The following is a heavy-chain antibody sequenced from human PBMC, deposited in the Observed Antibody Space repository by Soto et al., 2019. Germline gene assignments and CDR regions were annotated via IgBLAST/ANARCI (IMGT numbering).Heavy chain of an antibody. V-gene: IGHV3-30*04. CDR1: GFTFSNYA. CDR3: ARVRRLDDFWSGYSSDLYGMDV. CDR2: ISYDGNNK. D-gene: IGHD3-3*01. J-gene: IGHJ6*02. Sequence: VGSLRLSCAASGFTFSNYAMHWVRQAPGKGLEWVAIISYDGNNKYNADSVKGRFTISRDNAKNSLYLQMTSLRDEDTAVYYCARVRRLDDFWSGYSSDLYGMDVWGQGTTVTVSS.